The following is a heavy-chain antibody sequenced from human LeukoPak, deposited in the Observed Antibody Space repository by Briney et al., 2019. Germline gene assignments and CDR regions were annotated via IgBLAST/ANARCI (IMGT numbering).Heavy chain of an antibody. D-gene: IGHD1-26*01. Sequence: SETLSLTCTVSGGSISSYYWSWIREPPGKGLGWIGYIYYSGSTNYNPSLKSRVTISVDTSKNQFSLKLSSVTAADTAVYYCASVSGSYRHNDFDYWGQGTLVTVSS. CDR1: GGSISSYY. CDR2: IYYSGST. J-gene: IGHJ4*02. V-gene: IGHV4-59*01. CDR3: ASVSGSYRHNDFDY.